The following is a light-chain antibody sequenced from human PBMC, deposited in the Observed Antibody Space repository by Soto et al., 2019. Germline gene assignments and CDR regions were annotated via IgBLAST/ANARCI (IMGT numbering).Light chain of an antibody. Sequence: QSALTQPASVSGSPGQSITISCTGTSGDIGSYNRVSWCQQHPGKAPKLIIYEVTDRPSGVSNRFSGSKSGNTASLTISGLQAEDEAEYYCSSYTNINTRACVFGTGTKV. CDR2: EVT. CDR3: SSYTNINTRACV. CDR1: SGDIGSYNR. V-gene: IGLV2-14*01. J-gene: IGLJ1*01.